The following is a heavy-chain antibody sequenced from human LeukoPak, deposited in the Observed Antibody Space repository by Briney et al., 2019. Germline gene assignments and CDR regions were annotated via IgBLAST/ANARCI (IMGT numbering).Heavy chain of an antibody. CDR1: GGSISSSSYY. CDR2: IYYSGST. D-gene: IGHD5-24*01. V-gene: IGHV4-39*07. J-gene: IGHJ3*02. CDR3: ARSTSRWLQSAFDI. Sequence: PSETLSLTCTVPGGSISSSSYYWGWIRQPPGKGLEWIGSIYYSGSTYHNPSLKSRVTISVDTSKNQFSLKLSSVTAADTAVYYCARSTSRWLQSAFDIWGQGTMVTVSS.